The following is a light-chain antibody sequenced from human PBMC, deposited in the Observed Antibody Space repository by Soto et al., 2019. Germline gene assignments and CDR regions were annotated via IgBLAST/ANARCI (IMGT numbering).Light chain of an antibody. Sequence: SALTQPASVSGSPGQSITISCTGSSSDVGGYNYVSWYQHHPGKAPKLMIYEVSNRPSGVSNRFSGSKSDNTASLTISGLQSEDEADYYCSSYTSSSTVVFGGGTKLTVL. J-gene: IGLJ3*02. CDR2: EVS. V-gene: IGLV2-14*01. CDR1: SSDVGGYNY. CDR3: SSYTSSSTVV.